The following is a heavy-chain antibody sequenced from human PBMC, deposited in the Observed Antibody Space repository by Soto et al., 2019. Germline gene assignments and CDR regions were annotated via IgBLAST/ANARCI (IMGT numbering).Heavy chain of an antibody. CDR2: ISAYNGNT. CDR3: ARDYYFWSGPDYYYGMDV. J-gene: IGHJ6*02. D-gene: IGHD3-3*01. Sequence: ASVKVSCKASGYTFTSYGISWVRQAPGQGLEWMGWISAYNGNTNYAQKLQGRVTMTTDTSTSTAYMELRSLRSDDTAVYYCARDYYFWSGPDYYYGMDVWGQGTTVTVSS. CDR1: GYTFTSYG. V-gene: IGHV1-18*01.